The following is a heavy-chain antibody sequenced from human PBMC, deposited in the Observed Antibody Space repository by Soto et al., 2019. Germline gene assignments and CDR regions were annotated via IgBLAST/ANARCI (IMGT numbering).Heavy chain of an antibody. J-gene: IGHJ4*02. CDR1: GYTFTSYG. Sequence: AAVKVSCKASGYTFTSYGISWVRQAPGQGLEWMGWISAYNGNTNYAQKLQGRVTMTTDTSTSTAYMELRSLRSDDTAVHYCARHGEDIVVVPAAHALYYFDYWGQGTLVTVSS. CDR3: ARHGEDIVVVPAAHALYYFDY. CDR2: ISAYNGNT. V-gene: IGHV1-18*01. D-gene: IGHD2-2*01.